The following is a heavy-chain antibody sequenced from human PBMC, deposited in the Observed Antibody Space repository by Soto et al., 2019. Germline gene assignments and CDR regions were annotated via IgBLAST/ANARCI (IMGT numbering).Heavy chain of an antibody. CDR1: GFTFSSYA. CDR3: AKDRVLRFLEWLFGVAFDI. V-gene: IGHV3-23*01. D-gene: IGHD3-3*01. Sequence: EVQLLESGGGLVQPGGSLRLSCAASGFTFSSYAMSWVRQAPGKGLEWVSAISGSGGSTYYADSVKGRFTISRDNSKNTLYLQMNSLRAEDTAVYYCAKDRVLRFLEWLFGVAFDIWGQGTMVTVSS. J-gene: IGHJ3*02. CDR2: ISGSGGST.